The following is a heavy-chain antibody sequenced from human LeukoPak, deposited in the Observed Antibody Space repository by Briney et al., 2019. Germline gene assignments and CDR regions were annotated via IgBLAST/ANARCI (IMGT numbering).Heavy chain of an antibody. CDR1: GFTFSSYG. CDR2: IWYDGSNK. V-gene: IGHV3-33*01. D-gene: IGHD4-11*01. CDR3: ARDLSVTTSWFDP. Sequence: GGSLRLSCAASGFTFSSYGMRWVRQAPGKGLEWVAVIWYDGSNKYYADSVKGRFTISRDNSKNTLYLQMNSLRAEDTAVYYCARDLSVTTSWFDPWGQGTLVTVSS. J-gene: IGHJ5*02.